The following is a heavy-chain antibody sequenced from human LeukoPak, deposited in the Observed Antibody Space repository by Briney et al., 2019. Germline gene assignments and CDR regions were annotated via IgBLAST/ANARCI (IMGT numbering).Heavy chain of an antibody. Sequence: GGSLRLSCTVSGFTFSSFTMNWVRQGPGKGLEWVASISNSGDYISYADSLRGRFTISRDNAKNSLFLQMSSLGAEDTAVYYCAREMYAGWYFAFDIWGQGTMVTVSS. CDR3: AREMYAGWYFAFDI. V-gene: IGHV3-21*01. CDR2: ISNSGDYI. CDR1: GFTFSSFT. D-gene: IGHD6-19*01. J-gene: IGHJ3*02.